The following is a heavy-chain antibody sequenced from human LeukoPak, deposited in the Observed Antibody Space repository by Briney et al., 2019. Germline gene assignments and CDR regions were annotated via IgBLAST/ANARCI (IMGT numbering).Heavy chain of an antibody. CDR3: ARAFYPGYYSYMAV. Sequence: SETLSLTCTVSGGSISPYYWSWIRQPPGKGLEWIGYIYYSGSTNYNPSLKSRVTISVDTSKNQFSLKLSTVTAADTAVYYCARAFYPGYYSYMAVWGKGTTVTVSS. D-gene: IGHD3-3*02. CDR1: GGSISPYY. J-gene: IGHJ6*03. CDR2: IYYSGST. V-gene: IGHV4-59*01.